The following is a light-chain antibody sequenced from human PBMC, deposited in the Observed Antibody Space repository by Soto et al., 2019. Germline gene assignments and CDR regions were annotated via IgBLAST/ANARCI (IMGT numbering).Light chain of an antibody. J-gene: IGKJ2*01. CDR3: QQYNNWPYT. V-gene: IGKV3-15*01. CDR1: QSVFTN. Sequence: EIVMTQSPATLSVSPGERVTLSCRASQSVFTNLAWHQQKPGQAPRLLIYATSTRATGVPSRFSGSGSGTEITLTISSLQSEDFGVYYCQQYNNWPYTFGQGTKLEIK. CDR2: ATS.